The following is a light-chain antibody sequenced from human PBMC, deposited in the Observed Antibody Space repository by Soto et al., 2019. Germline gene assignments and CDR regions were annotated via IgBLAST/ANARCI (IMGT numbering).Light chain of an antibody. CDR2: DVS. CDR3: HQRYNWPRVT. J-gene: IGKJ5*01. CDR1: QNISRS. Sequence: IVMTQSPVTLSASPGERATLSCRSSQNISRSLAWYQQKPGQPPRLLIYDVSNRATGIPARFSGSGSGTDFTLTITSLEPEDFAVYFCHQRYNWPRVTFGQGTRLEIK. V-gene: IGKV3-11*01.